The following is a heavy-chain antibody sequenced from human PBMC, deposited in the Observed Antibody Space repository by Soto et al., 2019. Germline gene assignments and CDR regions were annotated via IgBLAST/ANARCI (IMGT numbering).Heavy chain of an antibody. CDR3: ARDFTMVRDSYGMDV. V-gene: IGHV3-21*01. D-gene: IGHD3-10*01. J-gene: IGHJ6*02. Sequence: VQLVESGGGLVKPGGSLRLSCAASGFTFSSYSMNWVRQAPGKGLEWVSSISSSSSYIYYADSVKGRFTISRDNAKNSLYLQMNSLRAEDTAVYYCARDFTMVRDSYGMDVWGQGTTVTVSS. CDR1: GFTFSSYS. CDR2: ISSSSSYI.